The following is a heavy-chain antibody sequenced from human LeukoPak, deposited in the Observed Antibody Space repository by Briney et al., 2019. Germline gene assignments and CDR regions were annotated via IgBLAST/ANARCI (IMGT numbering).Heavy chain of an antibody. D-gene: IGHD2-2*01. CDR1: GGSITTYY. V-gene: IGHV4-59*08. CDR2: IYYSGRT. CDR3: ARLKGGDFFQPHDWFDP. J-gene: IGHJ5*02. Sequence: SETLSLTCTVSGGSITTYYWNWIRQPPGEGLEWIGYIYYSGRTNYNPSLKSRVTISIDTSKKQLSLRLTSVTAADTAVYYCARLKGGDFFQPHDWFDPWGQGTLVTVSS.